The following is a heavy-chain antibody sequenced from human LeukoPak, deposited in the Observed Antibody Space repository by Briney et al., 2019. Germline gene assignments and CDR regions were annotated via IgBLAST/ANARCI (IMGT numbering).Heavy chain of an antibody. CDR2: ISGSGGST. CDR1: GVTLSNYA. CDR3: AKDPQYDRSGYYLPEYFQH. Sequence: GGSLRLSCVASGVTLSNYAMSWARQAPGKGLEWVSAISGSGGSTYYADSVKGRFTISRDNSKNTLYLQMNSLRAEDTAVYYCAKDPQYDRSGYYLPEYFQHWGQGTLVTVSS. J-gene: IGHJ1*01. D-gene: IGHD3-22*01. V-gene: IGHV3-23*01.